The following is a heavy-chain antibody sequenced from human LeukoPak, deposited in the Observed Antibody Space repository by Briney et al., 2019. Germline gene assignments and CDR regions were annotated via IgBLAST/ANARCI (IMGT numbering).Heavy chain of an antibody. CDR2: INHSGST. J-gene: IGHJ4*02. D-gene: IGHD2-2*01. CDR1: GGSFSGYY. Sequence: SETLSLTCAVYGGSFSGYYWSWIRLPPGKGLEWIGEINHSGSTNYNPSLKSRVTISVDTSKNQFSLKLSSVTAADTAVYYCARAPANGPAARIFDYWGQGTLVTVSS. V-gene: IGHV4-34*01. CDR3: ARAPANGPAARIFDY.